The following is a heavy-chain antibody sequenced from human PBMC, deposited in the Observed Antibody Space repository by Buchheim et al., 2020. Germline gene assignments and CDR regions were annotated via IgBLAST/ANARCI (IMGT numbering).Heavy chain of an antibody. Sequence: EEQLVESGGGLVQPGGSLRLSCAASGFTFSSYWMSWVRQAPGKGLEWVANIKQDGSEKYYVDSVKGRFIISRDNAKSSVFLQMNTLRAEDTAVYYCARDGVLVPAALPYYHYGMDVWDQGTT. CDR2: IKQDGSEK. CDR1: GFTFSSYW. D-gene: IGHD2-2*01. CDR3: ARDGVLVPAALPYYHYGMDV. V-gene: IGHV3-7*04. J-gene: IGHJ6*02.